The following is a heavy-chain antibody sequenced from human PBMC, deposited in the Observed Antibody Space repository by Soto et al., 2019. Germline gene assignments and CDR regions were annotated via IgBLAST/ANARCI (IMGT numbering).Heavy chain of an antibody. CDR2: IYYSWST. J-gene: IGHJ4*02. D-gene: IGHD2-2*01. V-gene: IGHV4-31*03. CDR3: ARASSSNHQLPYFEY. CDR1: VGSISSGCYY. Sequence: PSETLSLTCTVSVGSISSGCYYWSWILQHPGKGLEWIGYIYYSWSTYYNPSLKSRVTISVDTSKNQFSLKLSSVTSADTAVYYCARASSSNHQLPYFEYWGQGTMVTLSS.